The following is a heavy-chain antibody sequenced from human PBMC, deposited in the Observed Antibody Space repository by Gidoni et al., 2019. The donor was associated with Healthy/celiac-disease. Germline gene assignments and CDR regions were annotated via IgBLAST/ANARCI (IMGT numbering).Heavy chain of an antibody. CDR1: GGTFSSYA. J-gene: IGHJ4*02. CDR2: IIPIFGTA. D-gene: IGHD6-13*01. V-gene: IGHV1-69*01. CDR3: ARGGRAAAGTRVDY. Sequence: QVQLVQSGAEVKKPGSSVHVSCKPSGGTFSSYAISWVRQAPGQGLEWLGGIIPIFGTANYAQKFQGRVTITADESTSTAYMELSSLRSEDTAVYYCARGGRAAAGTRVDYWGQGTLVTVSS.